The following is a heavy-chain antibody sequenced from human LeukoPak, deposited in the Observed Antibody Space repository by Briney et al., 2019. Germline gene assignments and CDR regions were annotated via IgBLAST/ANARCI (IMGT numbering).Heavy chain of an antibody. V-gene: IGHV4-38-2*01. J-gene: IGHJ4*02. D-gene: IGHD4-23*01. Sequence: SETLSLTCAVSGYSISSGYWVWIRQPPGKGLEWIGSIYHSGSTYYNPSLKSRVTISVDTSKNQFSLKLSSVTAADTAVYYCARQDYGGGYWGQGTLVTVSS. CDR3: ARQDYGGGY. CDR2: IYHSGST. CDR1: GYSISSGY.